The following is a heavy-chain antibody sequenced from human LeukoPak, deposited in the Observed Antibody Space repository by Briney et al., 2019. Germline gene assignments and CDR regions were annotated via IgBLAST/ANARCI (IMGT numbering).Heavy chain of an antibody. V-gene: IGHV1-18*01. CDR3: ARGDDSSGYYLPNFDY. CDR2: ISAYNGNT. CDR1: GYTFTSYG. D-gene: IGHD3-22*01. Sequence: ASVKVSCKASGYTFTSYGISWVRQDPGQGLEWMGWISAYNGNTNYAQKLQGRVTMTTDTSTSTAYMELRSLRSDDTAVYYCARGDDSSGYYLPNFDYWGQGTLVTVSS. J-gene: IGHJ4*02.